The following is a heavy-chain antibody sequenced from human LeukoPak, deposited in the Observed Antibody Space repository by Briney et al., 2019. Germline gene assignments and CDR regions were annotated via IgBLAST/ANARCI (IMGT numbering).Heavy chain of an antibody. CDR1: GGSISSYY. Sequence: SETLSLTCTVSGGSISSYYWSWIRQPPGKGLEWIGYIYYSGSTNYNPSLESRVTISVDTSKNQFSLKLSSVTAADTAVYYCARDSVSGSIDYWGQGTLVTVSS. CDR2: IYYSGST. V-gene: IGHV4-59*01. CDR3: ARDSVSGSIDY. J-gene: IGHJ4*02. D-gene: IGHD1-1*01.